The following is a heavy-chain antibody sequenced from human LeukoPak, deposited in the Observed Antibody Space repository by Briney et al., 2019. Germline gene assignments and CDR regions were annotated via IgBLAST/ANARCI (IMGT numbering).Heavy chain of an antibody. V-gene: IGHV3-30*02. CDR3: AKDRQDYGAY. CDR2: IRYDGIHE. D-gene: IGHD4/OR15-4a*01. CDR1: GFTFSSYG. Sequence: GGSLRLSCSSSGFTFSSYGFHWVRQAPGKGLEWVAFIRYDGIHEFYADSVKGRFTISRDNSKNTLFLQKNSLRAEDAAVYYCAKDRQDYGAYWGQGALVTVSS. J-gene: IGHJ4*02.